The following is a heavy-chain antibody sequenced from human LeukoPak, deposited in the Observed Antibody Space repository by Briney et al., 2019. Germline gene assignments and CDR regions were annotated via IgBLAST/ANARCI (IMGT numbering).Heavy chain of an antibody. V-gene: IGHV3-23*01. CDR2: IRSSGETT. J-gene: IGHJ4*02. CDR3: AKEVRESAWFYFDY. CDR1: GFTFKTCA. Sequence: GGSLRLSCAASGFTFKTCAMSWIRQAPGKGLEWVSSIRSSGETTYYADSVKGRFTISRDNSRNTLYLQMDSLRAEDTAVYYCAKEVRESAWFYFDYWGQGTLASVSS. D-gene: IGHD3-10*01.